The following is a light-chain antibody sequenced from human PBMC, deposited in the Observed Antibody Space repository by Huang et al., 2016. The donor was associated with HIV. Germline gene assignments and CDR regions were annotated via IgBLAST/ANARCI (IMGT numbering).Light chain of an antibody. J-gene: IGKJ2*01. CDR3: QQLNSFPYT. CDR1: QGISSY. V-gene: IGKV1-9*01. CDR2: AAS. Sequence: IQLTQSPSSLSASVGDRVTITCRASQGISSYLAWYQQKPGKAPKVLIYAASTLQSWVPSRFSGSGSGTDFTLTISSLQPEDFATYYCQQLNSFPYTFGQGTMLEIK.